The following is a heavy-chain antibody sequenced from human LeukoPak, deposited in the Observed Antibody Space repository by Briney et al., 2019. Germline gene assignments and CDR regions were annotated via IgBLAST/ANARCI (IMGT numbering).Heavy chain of an antibody. V-gene: IGHV4-30-4*01. CDR3: AREGAYSYGQRLIDY. CDR1: GGSISSGNYY. Sequence: SETLSLTCTVSGGSISSGNYYWSWIRQHPAKGLEWIGYIYYSGSTYYNPSLKSRVTISVDTSKNQFSLKLSSVTAADTAVYYCAREGAYSYGQRLIDYWGQGTLVTVSS. CDR2: IYYSGST. J-gene: IGHJ4*02. D-gene: IGHD5-18*01.